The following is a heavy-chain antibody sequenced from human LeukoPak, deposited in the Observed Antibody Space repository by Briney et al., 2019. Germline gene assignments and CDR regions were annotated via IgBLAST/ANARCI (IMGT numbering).Heavy chain of an antibody. CDR3: ARDMGGGWFDP. Sequence: SETLSLTCSISGGSISSSYWNWIRQPAGKGLEWIGRISTSGTTNYSPSLKGRLTMSIDTSKKQFSLNLRSVTAADTAMYYCARDMGGGWFDPWGEGALVTVSS. CDR2: ISTSGTT. V-gene: IGHV4-4*07. CDR1: GGSISSSY. J-gene: IGHJ5*02. D-gene: IGHD1-26*01.